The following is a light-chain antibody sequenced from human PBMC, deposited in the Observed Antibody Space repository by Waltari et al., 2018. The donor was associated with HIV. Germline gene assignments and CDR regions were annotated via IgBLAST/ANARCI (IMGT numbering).Light chain of an antibody. V-gene: IGKV1-27*01. CDR3: QKYSNAPFS. CDR1: QGISNY. Sequence: DIQMTQSPSSLSASVGDRVTISSRASQGISNYLAWYQQKPGKPPKLLIYAASTLQLGVASRFNGSGTGTDFTLTISSMRPEDFATYYCQKYSNAPFSFGPGTTVDIK. J-gene: IGKJ3*01. CDR2: AAS.